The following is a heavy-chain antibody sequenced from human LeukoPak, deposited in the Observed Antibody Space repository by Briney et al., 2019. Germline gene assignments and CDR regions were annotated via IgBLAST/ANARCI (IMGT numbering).Heavy chain of an antibody. CDR3: ARARCDSCGCGS. CDR2: MYSGGQT. CDR1: GFTVSSNY. Sequence: PGGSLRLSCAASGFTVSSNYMSWVRQAPGKGLEWVAVMYSGGQTYYAGSVRGRFTISRDTSKNTLYLQMDSLRSEDTAEYYCARARCDSCGCGSWGQGTLVTVSS. D-gene: IGHD3-22*01. J-gene: IGHJ5*02. V-gene: IGHV3-66*02.